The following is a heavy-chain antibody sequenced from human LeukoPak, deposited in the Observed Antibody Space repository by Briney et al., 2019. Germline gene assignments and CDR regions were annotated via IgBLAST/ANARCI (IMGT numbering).Heavy chain of an antibody. J-gene: IGHJ3*02. CDR1: EFTFSDYY. D-gene: IGHD2-15*01. CDR2: ISGSGGST. CDR3: ASAGDAFDI. Sequence: QPGGSLRLSCAASEFTFSDYYMSWIRQAPGKGLEWVSAISGSGGSTYYADSVKGRFTISRDNSKNTLYPQMNSLRAEDTAVYYCASAGDAFDIWGQGTMVAVSS. V-gene: IGHV3-23*01.